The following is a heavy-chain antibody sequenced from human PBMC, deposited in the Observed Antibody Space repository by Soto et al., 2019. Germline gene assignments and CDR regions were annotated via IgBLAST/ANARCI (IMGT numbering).Heavy chain of an antibody. CDR3: ATSIAVAGRYGYFDY. Sequence: PSETLSLTCAVYGGSFSGYYWSWIRQPPGKGLEWIGEINHSGSTNYNPSLKSRVTISVDTSKNQFSLKLSSVTAADTAVYYCATSIAVAGRYGYFDYWAQGTLVTVSS. D-gene: IGHD6-19*01. V-gene: IGHV4-34*01. CDR1: GGSFSGYY. J-gene: IGHJ4*02. CDR2: INHSGST.